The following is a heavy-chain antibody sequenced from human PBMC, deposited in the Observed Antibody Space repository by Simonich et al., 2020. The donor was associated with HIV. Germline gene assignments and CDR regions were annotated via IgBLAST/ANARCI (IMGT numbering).Heavy chain of an antibody. CDR1: GFSLSTSGVG. CDR2: IHWNDYK. Sequence: ITLRESGPPLVKPTQTLTLTCTFSGFSLSTSGVGVGWIRQPPGKALEWLAIIHWNDYKSYSPSLKGRLTITKDTSKNQVVLTMTNMDPVDTATYYCAHLYDSSGYYYVFFQHWGQGTLVTVSS. D-gene: IGHD3-22*01. V-gene: IGHV2-5*01. J-gene: IGHJ1*01. CDR3: AHLYDSSGYYYVFFQH.